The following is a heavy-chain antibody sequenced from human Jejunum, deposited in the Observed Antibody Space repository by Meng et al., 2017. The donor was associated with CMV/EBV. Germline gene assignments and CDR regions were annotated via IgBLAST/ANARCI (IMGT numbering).Heavy chain of an antibody. CDR3: ANTVVAGFGGVDY. Sequence: SGFTFRRYWMSWVRQTPGKGLEWVANINQDGSEKYYVDSVKGRFTISRDNAKNSLYLQMNSLGAEDSALYYCANTVVAGFGGVDYWGQGTLVTVSS. D-gene: IGHD6-19*01. CDR2: INQDGSEK. CDR1: GFTFRRYW. J-gene: IGHJ4*02. V-gene: IGHV3-7*01.